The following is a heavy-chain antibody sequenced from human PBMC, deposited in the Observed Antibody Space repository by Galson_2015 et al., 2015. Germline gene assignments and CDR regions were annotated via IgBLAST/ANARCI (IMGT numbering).Heavy chain of an antibody. CDR2: IKHDGREK. Sequence: SLRLSCAASGLSFSNYWLNWVRQAPGKGLEWVATIKHDGREKYYVDSVKGRFTISRDNAANLMYQQMNGLRAGDSAVYYCVAGIGWLPDYWGQGTRVTVSS. D-gene: IGHD6-19*01. J-gene: IGHJ4*02. CDR1: GLSFSNYW. CDR3: VAGIGWLPDY. V-gene: IGHV3-7*01.